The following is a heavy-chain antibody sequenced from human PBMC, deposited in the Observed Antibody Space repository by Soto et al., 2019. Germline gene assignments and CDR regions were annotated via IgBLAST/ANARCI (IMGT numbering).Heavy chain of an antibody. CDR3: AKYIREYVSGWTYFDN. Sequence: EVQLVESGGGLVQPGRSLRLARAASGFTFDDYAMHWVRQGPGKGLEWVSGISWNSGRIDYADSVKGRFTISRDNTKKSLYLQMNSLSSEDTALYYCAKYIREYVSGWTYFDNWGQGTLVTVSS. CDR2: ISWNSGRI. J-gene: IGHJ4*02. V-gene: IGHV3-9*01. D-gene: IGHD6-19*01. CDR1: GFTFDDYA.